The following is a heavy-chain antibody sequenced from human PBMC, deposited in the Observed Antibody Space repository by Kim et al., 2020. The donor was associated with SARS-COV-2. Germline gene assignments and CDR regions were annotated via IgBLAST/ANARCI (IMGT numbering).Heavy chain of an antibody. CDR1: GFTFDDYA. CDR3: AKDIRAAAGHDAFDI. D-gene: IGHD6-13*01. J-gene: IGHJ3*02. V-gene: IGHV3-43*02. Sequence: GGSLRLSCAASGFTFDDYAMHWVRQAPGKGLEWVSLISGDGGSTYYADSVKGRFTISRDNSKNSLYLQMNSLRTEDTALYYCAKDIRAAAGHDAFDIWGQGTMVTVSS. CDR2: ISGDGGST.